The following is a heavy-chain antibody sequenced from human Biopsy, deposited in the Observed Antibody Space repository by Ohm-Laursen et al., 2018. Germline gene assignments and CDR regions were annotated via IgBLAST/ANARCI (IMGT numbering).Heavy chain of an antibody. J-gene: IGHJ4*02. CDR2: ISNSGTT. V-gene: IGHV4-59*08. D-gene: IGHD3-3*01. CDR3: ARLSTLFGVADFTDD. Sequence: TLSLTCTLSGASVRSHFLTWIRQPPGKGLQWIGSISNSGTTKSSPSLKSRVNISLNTSKNQLSLKLTSVTAADTAVYYCARLSTLFGVADFTDDWGQGTLVTVSS. CDR1: GASVRSHF.